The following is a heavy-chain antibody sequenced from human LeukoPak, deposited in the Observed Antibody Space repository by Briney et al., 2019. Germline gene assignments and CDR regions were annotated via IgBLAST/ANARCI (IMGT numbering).Heavy chain of an antibody. CDR2: MNPNSGNT. CDR3: ATTIAVATYFDY. V-gene: IGHV1-8*01. D-gene: IGHD6-19*01. Sequence: ASVKVSCKASGYTFTSYDINWVRQATGQGLEWMGWMNPNSGNTGYAQKFQGRVTMTRNTSISTAYMELSSLRSEDTAVYYCATTIAVATYFDYWGQGTLVTVSS. J-gene: IGHJ4*02. CDR1: GYTFTSYD.